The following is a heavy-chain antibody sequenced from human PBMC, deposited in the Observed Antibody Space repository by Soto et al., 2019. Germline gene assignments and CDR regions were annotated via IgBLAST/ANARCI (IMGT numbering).Heavy chain of an antibody. CDR1: GYTFIDYW. V-gene: IGHV5-51*01. Sequence: GESLNISCKASGYTFIDYWIGLVRQMPGKGLEYMGIIYPGDSDSTYSPSFQGQVTISVDKSISTAYLQWSSLKASDTAIYYCARQATKLRGLTIDYWGQGTLVTVSS. D-gene: IGHD3-10*01. J-gene: IGHJ4*02. CDR2: IYPGDSDS. CDR3: ARQATKLRGLTIDY.